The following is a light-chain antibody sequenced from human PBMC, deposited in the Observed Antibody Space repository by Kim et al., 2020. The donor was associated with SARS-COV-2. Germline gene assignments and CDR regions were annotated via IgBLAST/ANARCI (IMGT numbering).Light chain of an antibody. CDR3: QQSYSTLT. CDR1: QSISSY. CDR2: DAS. V-gene: IGKV1-39*01. J-gene: IGKJ4*01. Sequence: SASVGDRVTITCRASQSISSYLNWYQQKPGKAPKLLSYDASSLQSGVPSRFSGSGSGTDFTLTISSLQPEDFATYYCQQSYSTLTFGGGTKVEIK.